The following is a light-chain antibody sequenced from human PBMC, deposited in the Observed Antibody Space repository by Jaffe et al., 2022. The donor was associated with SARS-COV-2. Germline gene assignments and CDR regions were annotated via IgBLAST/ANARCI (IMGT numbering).Light chain of an antibody. CDR1: QSISSSY. V-gene: IGKV3-20*01. J-gene: IGKJ1*01. CDR3: QQYGSSPET. Sequence: EIVLTQSPGTLSLSPGERATLSCRASQSISSSYLAWHQQKPGQAPRLLIYGASSRATGIPDRFSGSGSGTDFTLTISRLEPEDFAVYYCQQYGSSPETFGQGTKVEIK. CDR2: GAS.